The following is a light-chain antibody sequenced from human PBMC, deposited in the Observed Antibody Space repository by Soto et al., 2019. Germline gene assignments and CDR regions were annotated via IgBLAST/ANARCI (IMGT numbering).Light chain of an antibody. J-gene: IGKJ1*01. V-gene: IGKV1-5*01. CDR2: DAS. Sequence: DIQMTPSPSTLSASVGDRVTNTCPASQSISSWLAWYQQKPGKAHKLIFYDASSLESGVPSRFSGSGSGTEFTLTISSLQPDDFATYYCQQYNSYSAWTFGQGTKVDIK. CDR3: QQYNSYSAWT. CDR1: QSISSW.